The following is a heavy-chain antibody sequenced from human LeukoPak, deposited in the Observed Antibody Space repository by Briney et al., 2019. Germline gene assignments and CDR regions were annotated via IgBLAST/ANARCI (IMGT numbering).Heavy chain of an antibody. V-gene: IGHV3-23*01. J-gene: IGHJ4*02. Sequence: PGGSLRLSCAVSGFSFSNYAMSWVRQAPGKGLEWVSTISGNGGSTYYADSVKGRFTIFRDNPKNTLYLQMKSLRAEDTAVYYCAKLGGLDYWGQGTLVTVSS. CDR3: AKLGGLDY. D-gene: IGHD3-16*01. CDR1: GFSFSNYA. CDR2: ISGNGGST.